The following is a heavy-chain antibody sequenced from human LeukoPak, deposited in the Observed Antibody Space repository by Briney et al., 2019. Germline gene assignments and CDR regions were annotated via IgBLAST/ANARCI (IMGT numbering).Heavy chain of an antibody. V-gene: IGHV1-8*03. CDR2: MNPNSGNT. CDR1: GYTFTSYD. CDR3: ARESLDFWSGYPSYMDV. Sequence: ASVTVSCKASGYTFTSYDINWVRQAPGQGLEWMGWMNPNSGNTGYAQKFRGRVTITRNTSIITAYMELSSLRSEDTAVYYCARESLDFWSGYPSYMDVWGKGTTVTVSS. J-gene: IGHJ6*03. D-gene: IGHD3-3*01.